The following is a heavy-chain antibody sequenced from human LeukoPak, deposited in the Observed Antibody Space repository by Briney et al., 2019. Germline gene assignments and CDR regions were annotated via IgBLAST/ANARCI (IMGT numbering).Heavy chain of an antibody. CDR3: ARDTHYYGSGSPAFDI. D-gene: IGHD3-10*01. Sequence: GGSLRLSCEASGFTFSSYSMYWVRQAPGKGLEWVSYISFSSATIHYADSVKGRFTVSRDNAKNSLYLQMNSLRAEDTALYFCARDTHYYGSGSPAFDIWGQGTMVTVSS. J-gene: IGHJ3*02. CDR1: GFTFSSYS. CDR2: ISFSSATI. V-gene: IGHV3-48*01.